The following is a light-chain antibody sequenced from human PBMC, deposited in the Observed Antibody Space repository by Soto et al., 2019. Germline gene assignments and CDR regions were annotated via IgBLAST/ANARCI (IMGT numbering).Light chain of an antibody. J-gene: IGKJ1*01. CDR1: QGISSH. CDR3: QQYRT. CDR2: AAS. V-gene: IGKV1-8*01. Sequence: AIRLAQSPSSFSASTLDRVAITCRASQGISSHLAWYQQKPGKAPKLLIYAASTLQSGVPSRFSGSGSGTEFTLTISSLQPDDFATYYCQQYRTFGQGTKVDIK.